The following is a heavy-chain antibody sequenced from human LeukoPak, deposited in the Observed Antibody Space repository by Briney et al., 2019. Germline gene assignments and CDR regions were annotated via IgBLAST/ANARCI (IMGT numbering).Heavy chain of an antibody. CDR2: IDHSGST. CDR1: GGFFSGYY. J-gene: IGHJ4*02. V-gene: IGHV4-34*01. CDR3: ARGSRDIVLMVYAHTLLYYFDY. D-gene: IGHD2-8*01. Sequence: SETLSLTCAVYGGFFSGYYWSWIRQPPGKGLEWIGEIDHSGSTNYNPSLKSRVTISVDTSKNQFSLKLSSVTAADTAVYYCARGSRDIVLMVYAHTLLYYFDYWGQGTLVTVSS.